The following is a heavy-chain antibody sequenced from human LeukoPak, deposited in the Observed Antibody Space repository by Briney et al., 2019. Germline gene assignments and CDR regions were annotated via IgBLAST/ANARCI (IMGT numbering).Heavy chain of an antibody. V-gene: IGHV5-51*01. D-gene: IGHD3-9*01. CDR2: IYPGDSDT. CDR1: GYSFTSYW. CDR3: ARQYYDILTGPNWFDT. Sequence: GESLKISCKGSGYSFTSYWIGWVRQMPGKGLEWMGIIYPGDSDTRYSPSFQGQVTISADKSISTAYLQWSSLKASDTAMYDCARQYYDILTGPNWFDTWGQGTLVTVSS. J-gene: IGHJ5*02.